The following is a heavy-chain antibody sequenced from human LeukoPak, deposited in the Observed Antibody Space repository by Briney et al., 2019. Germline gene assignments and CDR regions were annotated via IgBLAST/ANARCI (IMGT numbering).Heavy chain of an antibody. CDR1: GFTFSSYW. D-gene: IGHD1-26*01. V-gene: IGHV3-7*01. J-gene: IGHJ4*02. Sequence: GGSLRLSCAASGFTFSSYWMSWVRQAPGKGLEWVANIKQDGSEKYYVDSVKGRFTISRDNAKNSLYLQMNSLRAEDTAVYYCARSVGSSGSDHFDYWGQGTLVTVSS. CDR2: IKQDGSEK. CDR3: ARSVGSSGSDHFDY.